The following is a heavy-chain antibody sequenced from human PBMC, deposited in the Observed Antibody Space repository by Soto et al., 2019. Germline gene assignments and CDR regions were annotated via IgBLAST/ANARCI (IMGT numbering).Heavy chain of an antibody. D-gene: IGHD3-3*01. CDR1: GFTFSSYA. Sequence: GGSLRLSCAASGFTFSSYAMRWVRQAPGKGLEYVSAISSNGGSTYYANSVKGRFTISRDNSKNTLYLQMGSLRAEDMAVYYCAREGDFWSGPTLYYYYYMDVWGKGTTVTVSS. CDR3: AREGDFWSGPTLYYYYYMDV. V-gene: IGHV3-64*01. J-gene: IGHJ6*03. CDR2: ISSNGGST.